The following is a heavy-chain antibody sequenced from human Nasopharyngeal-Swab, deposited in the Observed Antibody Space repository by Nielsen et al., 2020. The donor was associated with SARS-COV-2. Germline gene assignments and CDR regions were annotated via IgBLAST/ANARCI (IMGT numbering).Heavy chain of an antibody. D-gene: IGHD6-13*01. CDR3: ARDVGIAAAGNRFDP. V-gene: IGHV4-4*07. J-gene: IGHJ5*02. CDR2: IYTSGST. Sequence: WIRQPPGKGLEWIGRIYTSGSTNYNPSLKSRVTMSVDTSKNQFSLKLSSVTAADTAVYYCARDVGIAAAGNRFDPWGQGTLVTVSS.